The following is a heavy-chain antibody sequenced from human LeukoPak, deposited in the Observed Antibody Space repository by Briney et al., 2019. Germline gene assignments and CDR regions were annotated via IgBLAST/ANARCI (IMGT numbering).Heavy chain of an antibody. CDR3: ARGKALEWLQFNDAFDI. D-gene: IGHD3-3*01. V-gene: IGHV4-4*07. J-gene: IGHJ3*02. CDR2: IYTSGST. CDR1: SGSISSYY. Sequence: SETLSLTCTVSSGSISSYYWSWIRQPAGKGLEWIGRIYTSGSTNYNPSLKSRVTMSVDTSKNQFSLKLSSVTAADTAVYYCARGKALEWLQFNDAFDIWGQGTMVTVSS.